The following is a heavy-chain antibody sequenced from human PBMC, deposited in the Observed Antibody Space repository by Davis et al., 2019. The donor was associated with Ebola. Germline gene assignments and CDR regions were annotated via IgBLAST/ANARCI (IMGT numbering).Heavy chain of an antibody. CDR1: GFTFSNYE. Sequence: GESLKISCVVSGFTFSNYEMNWVRQAPGQGLEGVAYISVRGDNYYYADSVKGRFTISRDNAKNSVYLQMNSLRVEDTAVYYCARDQIPRGGDWFDPWGQGTLVTVSS. CDR3: ARDQIPRGGDWFDP. V-gene: IGHV3-48*03. CDR2: ISVRGDNY. D-gene: IGHD1-26*01. J-gene: IGHJ5*02.